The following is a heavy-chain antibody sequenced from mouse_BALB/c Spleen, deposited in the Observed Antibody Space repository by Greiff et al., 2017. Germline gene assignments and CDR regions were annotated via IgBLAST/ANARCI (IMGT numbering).Heavy chain of an antibody. D-gene: IGHD1-1*01. CDR3: QIPKIYYYGSSPYYYAMDY. CDR1: GFTFSNYW. J-gene: IGHJ4*01. CDR2: IRLKSNNYAT. V-gene: IGHV6-6*02. Sequence: DVKLQESGGGLVQPGGSMKLSCVASGFTFSNYWMNWVRQSPEKGLEWVAEIRLKSNNYATHYAESVKGRFTISRDDSKSSVYLQMNNLRAEDTGIYYCQIPKIYYYGSSPYYYAMDYWGQGTSVTVSS.